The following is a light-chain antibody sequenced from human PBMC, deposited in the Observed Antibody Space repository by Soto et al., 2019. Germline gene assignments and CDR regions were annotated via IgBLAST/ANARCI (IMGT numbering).Light chain of an antibody. CDR2: AAS. Sequence: DIQMTQSPSSLSASVGDRVTITCRASQSISSYLNWYQQKPRKAPKLLIYAASSLQSGVPSRFSGSGSGTDFTLTISSLQPEDFATYYCQQSYSTPMYTFGQGTQLESK. V-gene: IGKV1-39*01. J-gene: IGKJ2*01. CDR1: QSISSY. CDR3: QQSYSTPMYT.